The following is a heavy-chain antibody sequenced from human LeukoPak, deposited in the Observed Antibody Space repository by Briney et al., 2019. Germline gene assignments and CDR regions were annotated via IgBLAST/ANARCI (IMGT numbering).Heavy chain of an antibody. CDR2: ISAYNGNT. CDR1: GYTFTSYG. D-gene: IGHD2-21*02. Sequence: GASVKVSCKASGYTFTSYGISWVRQAPGQGLEWMGWISAYNGNTNYAQKLQGRVTMTTDTSTSTAYMELRSLRSDDTAVYYCAREAPRAYCGGDCAASYWGQGTLVTVSS. V-gene: IGHV1-18*01. CDR3: AREAPRAYCGGDCAASY. J-gene: IGHJ4*02.